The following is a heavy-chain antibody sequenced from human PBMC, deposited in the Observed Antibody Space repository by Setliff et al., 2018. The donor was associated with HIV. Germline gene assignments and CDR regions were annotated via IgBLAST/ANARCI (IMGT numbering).Heavy chain of an antibody. V-gene: IGHV3-74*01. D-gene: IGHD3-22*01. J-gene: IGHJ4*02. Sequence: GGSLRLSCAASGFTFSSYWMHWVSQAPGKGLVWVFGMNTDGSSTRYADSVKGRFTISRDNAKNMLYLQMNSLSADDTDVYYCVRGSGYYYFDNWGQGALVTVSS. CDR3: VRGSGYYYFDN. CDR1: GFTFSSYW. CDR2: MNTDGSST.